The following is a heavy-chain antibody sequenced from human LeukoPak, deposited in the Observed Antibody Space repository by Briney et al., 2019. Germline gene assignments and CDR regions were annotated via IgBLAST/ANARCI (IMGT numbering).Heavy chain of an antibody. V-gene: IGHV1-2*02. CDR1: GYTFSAFY. CDR2: INPNSGGT. J-gene: IGHJ6*04. CDR3: ARDLWALPLDV. D-gene: IGHD2-15*01. Sequence: GASVKVSCKTSGYTFSAFYMHWVRQAPGQGLEWMGWINPNSGGTNYAQKFQGRVTMTRDTSISTAYMELSRLRSDDTAVYYCARDLWALPLDVWGKGTTVTISS.